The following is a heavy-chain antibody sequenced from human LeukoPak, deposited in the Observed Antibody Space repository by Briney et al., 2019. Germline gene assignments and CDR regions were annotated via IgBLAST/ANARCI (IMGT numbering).Heavy chain of an antibody. CDR1: GYRFTSYW. Sequence: GESLKISCQGSGYRFTSYWISWVRQMPGKGLEWMGRIDPSDSYTNYSPSFEGHVTISADKSINTAYLQWSSLQASDTAMYYCARHDGSGAQIADWGQGTLVTVSS. J-gene: IGHJ4*02. V-gene: IGHV5-10-1*01. CDR3: ARHDGSGAQIAD. CDR2: IDPSDSYT. D-gene: IGHD6-25*01.